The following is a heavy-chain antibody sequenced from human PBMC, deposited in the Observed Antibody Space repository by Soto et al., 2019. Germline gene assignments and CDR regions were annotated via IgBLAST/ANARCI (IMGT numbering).Heavy chain of an antibody. CDR3: ARLWFDGSGSYYNVAIDY. J-gene: IGHJ4*02. CDR2: IYYSGST. Sequence: SETLSLTCTVSGGSISSSSYYWGWIRQPPGKGLEWIGSIYYSGSTYYNPSLKSRVPISVDTSKNQFSLKLSSVTAADTAVYYCARLWFDGSGSYYNVAIDYWGQGTLVTVSS. CDR1: GGSISSSSYY. V-gene: IGHV4-39*01. D-gene: IGHD3-10*01.